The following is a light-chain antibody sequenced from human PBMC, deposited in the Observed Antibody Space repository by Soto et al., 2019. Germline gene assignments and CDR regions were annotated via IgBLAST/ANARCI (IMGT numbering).Light chain of an antibody. V-gene: IGLV2-8*01. J-gene: IGLJ1*01. CDR1: SSDVGGYNY. CDR2: EVN. CDR3: SSYAGSSNV. Sequence: QSALTQPPSASGSPGQSVAISCTGTSSDVGGYNYVSWYQQHPGKAPKLMIYEVNKRPSGVPDRFSGSKSGNTDSLTVSVLQAEDEADYYCSSYAGSSNVFGTGTKGTFL.